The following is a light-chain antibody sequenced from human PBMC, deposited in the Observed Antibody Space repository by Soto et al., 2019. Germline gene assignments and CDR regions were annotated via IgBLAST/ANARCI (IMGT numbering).Light chain of an antibody. CDR2: GAS. CDR3: QQYGSSTRT. J-gene: IGKJ1*01. Sequence: EFVFTQSPGTLSLSPGERATLSCRASQTVRNNYLAWYQQKPGQAPTLIIYGASLREAGILDLFSGSGSGTEFTLTIRRLEPEDIAVYYCQQYGSSTRTFGQGTKVDIK. CDR1: QTVRNNY. V-gene: IGKV3-20*01.